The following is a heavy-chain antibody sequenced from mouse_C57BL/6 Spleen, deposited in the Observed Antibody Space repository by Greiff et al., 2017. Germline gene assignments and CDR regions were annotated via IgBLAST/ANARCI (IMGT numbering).Heavy chain of an antibody. CDR3: ARKSSHWDGGFDY. D-gene: IGHD4-1*01. Sequence: QVQLQQPGAELVKPGASVKLSCKASGYTFTSYWMHWVKQRPGQGLGWIGMIHPNSGSTNYNEKFKSKATLTVDKSSSTAYMQLSSLTSEDSAVYYCARKSSHWDGGFDYWGQGTTLTVSS. J-gene: IGHJ2*01. V-gene: IGHV1-64*01. CDR2: IHPNSGST. CDR1: GYTFTSYW.